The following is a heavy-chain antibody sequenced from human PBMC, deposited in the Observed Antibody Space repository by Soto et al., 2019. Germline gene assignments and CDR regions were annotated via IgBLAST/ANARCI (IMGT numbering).Heavy chain of an antibody. V-gene: IGHV4-59*01. J-gene: IGHJ5*02. Sequence: SETLSLTCTVSGGSISSYYWSWVRQPPGKGLEWIGYIYYSGSTNYNPSLKSRVTISVDTSKNQFSLKLSSVTAADTAVYYCARVQVLWFGELFNWFDPWGQGTLVTVSS. CDR3: ARVQVLWFGELFNWFDP. CDR1: GGSISSYY. D-gene: IGHD3-10*01. CDR2: IYYSGST.